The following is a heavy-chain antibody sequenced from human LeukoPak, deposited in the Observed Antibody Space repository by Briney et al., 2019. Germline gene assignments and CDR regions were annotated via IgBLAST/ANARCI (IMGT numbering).Heavy chain of an antibody. D-gene: IGHD6-19*01. J-gene: IGHJ4*02. CDR1: GYTFTSYY. V-gene: IGHV1-46*01. CDR3: ARISGYSSGWYVVGRRRDYFDY. Sequence: ASVKVSCKASGYTFTSYYMHWVRQAPGQGLEWMGIINPSGGSTSYARKFQGRVTMTRDTSTSTAYMELSSLRSEDTAVYYCARISGYSSGWYVVGRRRDYFDYWGQGTLVTVSS. CDR2: INPSGGST.